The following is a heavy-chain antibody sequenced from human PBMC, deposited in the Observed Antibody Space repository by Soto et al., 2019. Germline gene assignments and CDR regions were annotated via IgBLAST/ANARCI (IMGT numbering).Heavy chain of an antibody. D-gene: IGHD2-8*01. V-gene: IGHV1-2*04. Sequence: GPSVKVSCKASGYSFTDYHIHWVRQAPGQVLEWLGRIIPKSGGTSTAQKFQGWVTMTTDTSISTASMELTRLTSDDTAIYYCARGDSTDCSKVACSFFYKHDMDVWG. CDR1: GYSFTDYH. CDR3: ARGDSTDCSKVACSFFYKHDMDV. CDR2: IIPKSGGT. J-gene: IGHJ6*02.